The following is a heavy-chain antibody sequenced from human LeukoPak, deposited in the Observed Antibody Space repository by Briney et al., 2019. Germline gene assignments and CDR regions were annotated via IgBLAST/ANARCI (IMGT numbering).Heavy chain of an antibody. CDR2: ISSSSTYI. V-gene: IGHV3-21*01. Sequence: GGSLRLSCAASGFTFSSYSMNWVRQAPGKGLEWVSSISSSSTYIFYADSVKGRFTISRDNAKSSLYLQMNNLSAEDTAVYYCAKDQVGATNLDYWGQGTLVTVSS. D-gene: IGHD1-26*01. CDR1: GFTFSSYS. J-gene: IGHJ4*02. CDR3: AKDQVGATNLDY.